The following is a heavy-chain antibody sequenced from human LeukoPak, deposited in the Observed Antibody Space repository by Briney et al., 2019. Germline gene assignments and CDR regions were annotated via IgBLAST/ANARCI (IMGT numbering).Heavy chain of an antibody. Sequence: ASVKVSCKASGYRFTSYGIGWVRQAPGQGLEWVGWISIYNGQTYYAQSLQDRVTMTADTSTNTVYMELRSLKTEDTAVYYCAGACHLVVVTAEGAFLDPWGQGTLVTISS. J-gene: IGHJ5*02. CDR3: AGACHLVVVTAEGAFLDP. D-gene: IGHD2-21*02. CDR1: GYRFTSYG. CDR2: ISIYNGQT. V-gene: IGHV1-18*01.